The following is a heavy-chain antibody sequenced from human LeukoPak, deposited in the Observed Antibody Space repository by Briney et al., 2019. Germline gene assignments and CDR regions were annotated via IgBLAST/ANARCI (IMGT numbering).Heavy chain of an antibody. D-gene: IGHD3-10*01. CDR3: ARVGDGSGSYYNVDWFDP. CDR1: GFTVSSNY. CDR2: IYSGGST. J-gene: IGHJ5*02. V-gene: IGHV3-53*01. Sequence: GGSLRLSCAASGFTVSSNYMSWVRQAPGKGLEWVSVIYSGGSTYYADSVKGRFTTSRDNSKNTLYLQMNSLRAEDTAVYYCARVGDGSGSYYNVDWFDPWGQGTLVTVSS.